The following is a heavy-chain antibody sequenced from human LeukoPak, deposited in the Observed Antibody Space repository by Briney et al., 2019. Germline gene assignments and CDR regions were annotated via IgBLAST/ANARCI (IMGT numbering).Heavy chain of an antibody. CDR2: IYHSGST. D-gene: IGHD3-10*01. Sequence: SETLSLTCTVSGGSISSGGYYWSWIRQPPGKGLEWIGYIYHSGSTYYNPSLKSRVTISVDTSKNQFSLKLSSVTAADTAVYYCARDGPGSQLWFGDIMQDYWGQGTLVTVSS. CDR3: ARDGPGSQLWFGDIMQDY. V-gene: IGHV4-30-2*01. J-gene: IGHJ4*02. CDR1: GGSISSGGYY.